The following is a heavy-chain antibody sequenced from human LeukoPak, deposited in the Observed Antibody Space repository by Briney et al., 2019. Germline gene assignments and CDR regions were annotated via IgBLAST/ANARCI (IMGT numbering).Heavy chain of an antibody. Sequence: GGSLRHSCAASGVTFSNAWMSCVRPAPGRGLERVANIKQDGSEKYYVDSVKGRFTISRDNAKNSLYLQMNSLRAEDTAVYYCARAPRYCGGGSCYGPRFDYWGQGTLVTVSS. V-gene: IGHV3-7*01. CDR3: ARAPRYCGGGSCYGPRFDY. D-gene: IGHD2-15*01. CDR2: IKQDGSEK. J-gene: IGHJ4*02. CDR1: GVTFSNAW.